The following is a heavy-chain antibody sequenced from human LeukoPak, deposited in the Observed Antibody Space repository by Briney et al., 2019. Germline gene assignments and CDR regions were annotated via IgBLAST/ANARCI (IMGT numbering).Heavy chain of an antibody. Sequence: PGGSLRLSCVASGFTFSSYAMSWGRQAPGKGVEWVSVISGSGGSTYYADSVKRRFTISRDKSKNTLYLQMNSLRAEDTAVYYCAKDLNYYYYGMDVWGKGTTVTVSS. CDR1: GFTFSSYA. CDR3: AKDLNYYYYGMDV. V-gene: IGHV3-23*01. CDR2: ISGSGGST. J-gene: IGHJ6*04.